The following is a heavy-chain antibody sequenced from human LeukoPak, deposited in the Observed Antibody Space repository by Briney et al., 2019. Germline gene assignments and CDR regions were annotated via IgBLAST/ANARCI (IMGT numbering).Heavy chain of an antibody. V-gene: IGHV3-7*05. CDR1: GFTFNIYL. CDR3: ARGLD. Sequence: GGSLRLSCSASGFTFNIYLMNWVRQAPGKGLEWVANIKQDGSEKYYVDSVKGRFTISIDNAKNSLYLQMNSLRAEDTAIYYCARGLDLGQGILVTVSS. J-gene: IGHJ4*02. CDR2: IKQDGSEK.